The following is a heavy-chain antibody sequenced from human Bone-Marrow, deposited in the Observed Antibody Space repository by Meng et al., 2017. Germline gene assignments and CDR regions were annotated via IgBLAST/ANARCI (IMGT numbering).Heavy chain of an antibody. J-gene: IGHJ4*02. V-gene: IGHV3-66*02. CDR2: IYSGGST. CDR1: GFTVSSNY. Sequence: GESLKISCAASGFTVSSNYMSWVRQAPGKGLEWVSVIYSGGSTYYADSVTGRFTISRDNSKNTLYLQMNSLRAEDTAVYYCARDGYGDYTHWGQGTLVTVSS. D-gene: IGHD4-17*01. CDR3: ARDGYGDYTH.